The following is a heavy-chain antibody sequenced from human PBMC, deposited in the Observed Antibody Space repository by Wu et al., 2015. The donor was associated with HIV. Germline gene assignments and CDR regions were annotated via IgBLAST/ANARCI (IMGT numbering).Heavy chain of an antibody. J-gene: IGHJ4*02. Sequence: QVQMVQSGAEVRQPGSSVKVSCKASGGTFTNYGINWVRRAPGAGLEWLGTIIPLYGSTNYAQKFLGRIMISADTSTTTSSLELSGLRSEDTAVYYCARSAHDSRVVITLGYFDYWGQGTLVTVSS. D-gene: IGHD3-22*01. CDR1: GGTFTNYG. CDR3: ARSAHDSRVVITLGYFDY. V-gene: IGHV1-69*02. CDR2: IIPLYGST.